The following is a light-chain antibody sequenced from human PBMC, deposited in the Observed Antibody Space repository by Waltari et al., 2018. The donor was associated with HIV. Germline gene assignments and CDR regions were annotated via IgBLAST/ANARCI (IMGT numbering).Light chain of an antibody. J-gene: IGLJ2*01. V-gene: IGLV1-51*01. CDR1: TSHIGNNF. Sequence: QSVLTQPPAVSAAPGQKVTISCSGTTSHIGNNFVCWYQKLPGTAPKLLIFDNHKRPSGVSDRFSASKSATSATLDITGRHTGYEAEYYCGTWDTSLNAGVFGGGTKVSVL. CDR3: GTWDTSLNAGV. CDR2: DNH.